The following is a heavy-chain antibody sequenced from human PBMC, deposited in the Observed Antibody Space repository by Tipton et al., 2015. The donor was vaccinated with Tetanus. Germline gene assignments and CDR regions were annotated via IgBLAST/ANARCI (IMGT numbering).Heavy chain of an antibody. Sequence: LRLSCTVSGGSISSTSYYWAWIRQPSGKGLDWIGTMYNSGATYYNPSLKGRVTISGDTSKNLFSLTSATASDTAVYYCARPEASGRARGFDIWGQGTKGTVSP. CDR2: MYNSGAT. J-gene: IGHJ3*02. V-gene: IGHV4-39*02. CDR1: GGSISSTSYY. D-gene: IGHD3-10*01. CDR3: ARPEASGRARGFDI.